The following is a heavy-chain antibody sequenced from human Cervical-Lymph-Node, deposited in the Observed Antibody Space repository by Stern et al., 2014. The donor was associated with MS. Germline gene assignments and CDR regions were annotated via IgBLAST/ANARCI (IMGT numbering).Heavy chain of an antibody. CDR2: ISSSGEKV. CDR3: ARGRRWGSGTYYSGDF. V-gene: IGHV3-48*02. CDR1: GFTFSSFA. Sequence: EVQLVESGGGLVQPGGSLRLSCETSGFTFSSFAIFWVRQRPGKGLECVSSISSSGEKVSYADSVRGRFTISRDNAKNSLYLQMNSLRDEDTAVYFCARGRRWGSGTYYSGDFWGHGTQVTVSS. J-gene: IGHJ4*01. D-gene: IGHD3-10*01.